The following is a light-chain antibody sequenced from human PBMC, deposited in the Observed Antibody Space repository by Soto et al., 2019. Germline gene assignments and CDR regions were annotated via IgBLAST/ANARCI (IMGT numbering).Light chain of an antibody. Sequence: EILLTQAPYTLSLSPGERANLSCRASQSVSSSYLAWYQQKPGQPPRLLVNAASTRATGIPARFSGSGSGTKFTLIISSLQSEDFAVYYCQQYNYCPTWTFGQGTKVDIK. CDR1: QSVSSSY. CDR2: AAS. V-gene: IGKV3-15*01. J-gene: IGKJ1*01. CDR3: QQYNYCPTWT.